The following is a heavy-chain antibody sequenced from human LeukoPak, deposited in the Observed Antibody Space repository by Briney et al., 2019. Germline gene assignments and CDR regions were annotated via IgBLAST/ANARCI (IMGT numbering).Heavy chain of an antibody. CDR1: GYTFTSYD. CDR2: MNPNSGNT. J-gene: IGHJ3*02. V-gene: IGHV1-8*03. Sequence: ASVKVSCKASGYTFTSYDIYWMRQATGQGLEWMGWMNPNSGNTGYAQKFQGRVTITRNTSITTAYMELSSLRSEDTAVYYCASSTQWELPAFDIWAKGQWSPSL. D-gene: IGHD1-26*01. CDR3: ASSTQWELPAFDI.